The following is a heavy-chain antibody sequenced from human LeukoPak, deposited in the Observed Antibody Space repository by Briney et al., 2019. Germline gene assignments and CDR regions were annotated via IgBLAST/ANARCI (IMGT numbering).Heavy chain of an antibody. CDR2: ISWNRGSI. J-gene: IGHJ3*02. CDR1: GFTFDDYA. Sequence: GGSLRLSCAASGFTFDDYAMHWVRQAPGKGLEWVSGISWNRGSIGYADSVKGRFTISRDNAKNSLYLQMNSLRAEDTALYYCAKESDALGIWGQGTMVTVSS. CDR3: AKESDALGI. V-gene: IGHV3-9*01.